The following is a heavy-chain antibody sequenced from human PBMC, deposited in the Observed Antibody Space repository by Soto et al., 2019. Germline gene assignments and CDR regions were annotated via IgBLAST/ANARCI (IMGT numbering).Heavy chain of an antibody. D-gene: IGHD3-3*01. V-gene: IGHV3-23*01. CDR3: AKDRDQNKYYDFWSGYYKDSVENGMDI. Sequence: GGSLRLSCAASGFTFSSYAMSWVRQAPGKGLEWVSAISGSGGSTYYADSVKGRFTISRDNSKNTLYLQMNSLRAEDTAVYYCAKDRDQNKYYDFWSGYYKDSVENGMDIWGQGTTVTVSS. CDR2: ISGSGGST. CDR1: GFTFSSYA. J-gene: IGHJ6*02.